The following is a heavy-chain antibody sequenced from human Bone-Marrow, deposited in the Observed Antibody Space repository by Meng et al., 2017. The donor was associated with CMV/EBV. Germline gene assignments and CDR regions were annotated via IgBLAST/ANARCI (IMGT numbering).Heavy chain of an antibody. CDR2: IYYTGST. Sequence: GGSNRSGDYYWSWSRQPPGKGPEWIGYIYYTGSTYYNPSLKSRVTISVDTSKNQFSLKLSSVNAADTAVYYCARSENGDYIYWGQGTLVTVSS. CDR3: ARSENGDYIY. J-gene: IGHJ4*02. D-gene: IGHD4-17*01. CDR1: GGSNRSGDYY. V-gene: IGHV4-30-4*01.